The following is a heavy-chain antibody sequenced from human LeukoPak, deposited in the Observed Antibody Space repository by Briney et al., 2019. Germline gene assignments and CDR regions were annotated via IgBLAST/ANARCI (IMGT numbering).Heavy chain of an antibody. CDR2: IYRSGST. V-gene: IGHV4-4*07. CDR1: GYSISSAYY. J-gene: IGHJ4*02. D-gene: IGHD3-9*01. Sequence: SETLSLTCSVSGYSISSAYYWSWIRQPAGKGLEWIGRIYRSGSTNYNPSLKSRVTMSVDMSKNQFSLKLRSVTAADTAVYYCAANRYYDILDYWGQGALVTVSS. CDR3: AANRYYDILDY.